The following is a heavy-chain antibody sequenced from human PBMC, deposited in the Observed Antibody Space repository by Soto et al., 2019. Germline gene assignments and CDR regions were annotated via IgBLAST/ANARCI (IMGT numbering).Heavy chain of an antibody. CDR2: INPNSGGT. CDR3: AREPRITMVRGVLDY. J-gene: IGHJ4*02. V-gene: IGHV1-2*04. D-gene: IGHD3-10*01. Sequence: ASVKVSCKASGYTFTGYYMHWVRQAPGQGLEWMGWINPNSGGTNYAQKFQGWVTMTRDTSISTAYMELSRLRSDDTAVYYCAREPRITMVRGVLDYWGQGTLVTVSS. CDR1: GYTFTGYY.